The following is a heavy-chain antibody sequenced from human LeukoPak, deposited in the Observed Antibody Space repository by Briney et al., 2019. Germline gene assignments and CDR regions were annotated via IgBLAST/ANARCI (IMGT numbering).Heavy chain of an antibody. Sequence: PSETLSLTCTVSGGSISSGSYYWSWIRQPAGKGLEWIGYIYYSGYTNYNPSLKSRVTISVDTSKNQFSLKLSSVTAADTAVYYCARTARGVISYMDVWGKGTTVTISS. CDR1: GGSISSGSYY. CDR2: IYYSGYT. V-gene: IGHV4-61*10. J-gene: IGHJ6*03. CDR3: ARTARGVISYMDV. D-gene: IGHD3-10*01.